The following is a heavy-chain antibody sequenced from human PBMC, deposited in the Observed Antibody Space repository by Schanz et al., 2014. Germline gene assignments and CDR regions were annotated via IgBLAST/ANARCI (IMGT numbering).Heavy chain of an antibody. CDR1: GFTFSSYA. J-gene: IGHJ6*02. CDR3: AKGMGYCSGGTCYDYYYYGLDV. Sequence: QVQLVESGGGVVQPGRSLRLSCAASGFTFSSYAMHWVRQAPGKGLEWVALISNDGSIKYYADSVEGRFTISRDNSRNTLYLQMNSLSADDTAVFYCAKGMGYCSGGTCYDYYYYGLDVWGQGTTVTVPS. D-gene: IGHD2-15*01. CDR2: ISNDGSIK. V-gene: IGHV3-30-3*01.